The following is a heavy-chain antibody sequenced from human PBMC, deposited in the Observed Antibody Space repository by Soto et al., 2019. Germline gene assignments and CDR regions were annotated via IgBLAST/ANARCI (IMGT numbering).Heavy chain of an antibody. CDR3: ARDRDTAAAGSTGIPDNWFDP. CDR2: TYYRSKWYN. V-gene: IGHV6-1*01. D-gene: IGHD6-13*01. J-gene: IGHJ5*02. CDR1: GDSVSSNSAA. Sequence: SQTLSLTCAISGDSVSSNSAAWNWIRQSPSRGLEWLGRTYYRSKWYNDYAVSVKSRITINPDTSKNQYSLQLNSVTPEDTAVYYCARDRDTAAAGSTGIPDNWFDPWGQGTLVTVSS.